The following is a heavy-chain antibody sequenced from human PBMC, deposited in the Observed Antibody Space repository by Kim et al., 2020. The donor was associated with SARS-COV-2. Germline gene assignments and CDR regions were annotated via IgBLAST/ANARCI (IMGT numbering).Heavy chain of an antibody. J-gene: IGHJ6*02. CDR2: ISSNGGST. CDR1: GFTFSSYA. Sequence: GGSLRLSCSASGFTFSSYAMHWVRQAPGKGLEYVSAISSNGGSTYYADSVKGRFTISRDNSKNTLYLQMSSLRAEDTAVYYCVKNLRRLWGGMDVWGQGTTVTVSS. V-gene: IGHV3-64D*09. CDR3: VKNLRRLWGGMDV. D-gene: IGHD3-10*01.